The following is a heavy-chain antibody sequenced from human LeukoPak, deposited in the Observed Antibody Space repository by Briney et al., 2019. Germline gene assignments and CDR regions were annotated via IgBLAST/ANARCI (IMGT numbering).Heavy chain of an antibody. D-gene: IGHD3-10*01. Sequence: PGGSLRLSCAASGFTFSSYAMHCVRQAPGKGLEWVAVISYDGSNKYYADSVKGRFTISRDNSKSTLYIQMNSLRAEDTAVYYCARAKPKNMVRGLIMRRESRYYFDYWGQGTLVTVSS. CDR2: ISYDGSNK. V-gene: IGHV3-30*14. J-gene: IGHJ4*02. CDR3: ARAKPKNMVRGLIMRRESRYYFDY. CDR1: GFTFSSYA.